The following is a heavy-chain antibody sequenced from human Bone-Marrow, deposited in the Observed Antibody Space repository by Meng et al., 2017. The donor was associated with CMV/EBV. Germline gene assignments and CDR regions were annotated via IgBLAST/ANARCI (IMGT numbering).Heavy chain of an antibody. V-gene: IGHV5-51*01. Sequence: GESLKISCKGSGYSFTSYWIGWVRQMPGKGLEWMGIIYPGDSDTRYSPSFQGQVTISADKSISTAYLQWSSLKASDTAMYYCARQGVYSSGWYHRNWFDPWGQGTLVTVSS. CDR1: GYSFTSYW. CDR2: IYPGDSDT. J-gene: IGHJ5*02. D-gene: IGHD6-19*01. CDR3: ARQGVYSSGWYHRNWFDP.